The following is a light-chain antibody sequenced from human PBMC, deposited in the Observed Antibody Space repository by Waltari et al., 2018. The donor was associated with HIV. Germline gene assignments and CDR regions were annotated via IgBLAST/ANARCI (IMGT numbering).Light chain of an antibody. CDR3: ETWDSSLSAGV. V-gene: IGLV1-51*01. CDR2: DNN. J-gene: IGLJ3*02. CDR1: SSNIGNNY. Sequence: QSVLTQPPSVSAAPGQKVTISCSGSSSNIGNNYVSWYQQRPGTAPKLLIYDNNKRPSGIPDRFSGSKSGTSATLGITGLQTGDEADYYCETWDSSLSAGVFGGGTKLTVL.